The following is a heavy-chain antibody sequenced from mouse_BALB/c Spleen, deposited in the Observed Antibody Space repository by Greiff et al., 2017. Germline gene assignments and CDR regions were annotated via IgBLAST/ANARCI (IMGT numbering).Heavy chain of an antibody. CDR3: SLGRAMDY. Sequence: EVKLEESGGGLVQPGGSMKLSCVASGFTFSSYWMSWVRQSPEKGLEWVAEIRLKSDNYATHYAESVKGKFTISRDDSKSRLYLQMNSLRAEDTGIYYCSLGRAMDYWGQGTSVTVSS. V-gene: IGHV6-6*02. CDR1: GFTFSSYW. D-gene: IGHD4-1*01. CDR2: IRLKSDNYAT. J-gene: IGHJ4*01.